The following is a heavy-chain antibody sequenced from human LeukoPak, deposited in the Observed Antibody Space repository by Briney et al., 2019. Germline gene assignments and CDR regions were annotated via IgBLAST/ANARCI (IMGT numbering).Heavy chain of an antibody. J-gene: IGHJ4*02. CDR3: QSRFLEWLLDY. V-gene: IGHV4-59*05. CDR1: GFTFSNAW. CDR2: IYYSGST. D-gene: IGHD3-3*01. Sequence: PGGSLRLSCAASGFTFSNAWMNWVRQPPGKGLEWIGSIYYSGSTYYNPSLKSRVTISVDTSKNQFSLKLSSVTAADTAIYYCQSRFLEWLLDYWGQGTLVTVSS.